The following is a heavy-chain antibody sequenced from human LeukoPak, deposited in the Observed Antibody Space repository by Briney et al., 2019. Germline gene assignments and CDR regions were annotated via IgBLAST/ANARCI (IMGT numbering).Heavy chain of an antibody. Sequence: PGGSLRLSCAASGFTFSNAWMSWVRQAPGKGLEWVGRVKSKTNGGTTDYVAPVKGRFLISRDDSKNTVYLQMNSLRTEDTAVYYYTTGELGAFDIWGQGTMVTVAS. CDR3: TTGELGAFDI. J-gene: IGHJ3*02. CDR2: VKSKTNGGTT. CDR1: GFTFSNAW. D-gene: IGHD1-26*01. V-gene: IGHV3-15*01.